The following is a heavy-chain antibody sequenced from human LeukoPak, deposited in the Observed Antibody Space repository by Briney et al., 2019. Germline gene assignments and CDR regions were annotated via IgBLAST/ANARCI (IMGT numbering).Heavy chain of an antibody. CDR2: IYYSGST. Sequence: PSETLSLTCTVSGGSFSNKYWSWIRQPPGKGLEWIGYIYYSGSTNYNPSLKSRLTISLDTSKKQFSLKLSSVTAADTAVYYCARGGGQWTWFDSWGQGSLVTVSS. CDR1: GGSFSNKY. J-gene: IGHJ5*01. V-gene: IGHV4-59*13. D-gene: IGHD2-8*01. CDR3: ARGGGQWTWFDS.